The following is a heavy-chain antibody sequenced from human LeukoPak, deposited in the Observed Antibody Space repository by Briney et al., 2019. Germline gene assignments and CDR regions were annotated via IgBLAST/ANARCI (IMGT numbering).Heavy chain of an antibody. J-gene: IGHJ5*02. CDR1: GFTFSSYW. D-gene: IGHD3-10*01. CDR2: INSDGSTT. Sequence: GGSLRLSCAASGFTFSSYWMHWVRQAPGKGLVWVSRINSDGSTTNYADSVKGRFTISRDNAKNSLFLQMNSLTADDTAVHYCVRAHHPGGRFDPWGQGTLVTVSS. V-gene: IGHV3-74*01. CDR3: VRAHHPGGRFDP.